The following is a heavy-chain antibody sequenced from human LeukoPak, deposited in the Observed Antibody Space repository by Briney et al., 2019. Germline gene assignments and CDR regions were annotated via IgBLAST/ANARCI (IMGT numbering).Heavy chain of an antibody. Sequence: SETLSLTCAVNGGSFSGYYWSWIRQPPGKGLEWVGEINHSGSTNYTPSLKSRVAISVDTSKNQFSLKLRSVTAADTAVYYCAWTIVGATIVDDYWGQGTLVTVSS. CDR2: INHSGST. CDR1: GGSFSGYY. CDR3: AWTIVGATIVDDY. V-gene: IGHV4-34*01. J-gene: IGHJ4*02. D-gene: IGHD1-26*01.